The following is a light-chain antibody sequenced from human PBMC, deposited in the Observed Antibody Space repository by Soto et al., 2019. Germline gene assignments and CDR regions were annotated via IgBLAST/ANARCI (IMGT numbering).Light chain of an antibody. J-gene: IGLJ2*01. CDR2: DVS. CDR3: SSYTSSNNVI. CDR1: SSDVGAYDY. Sequence: QSVLTQPASVSGSPGQSITISCTGTSSDVGAYDYVSWYQQHPGKVPKLMIYDVSNRPSGVSNRFSGSKSGNTASLTISGLQAEDEADYYCSSYTSSNNVIFGGGTKVTVL. V-gene: IGLV2-14*01.